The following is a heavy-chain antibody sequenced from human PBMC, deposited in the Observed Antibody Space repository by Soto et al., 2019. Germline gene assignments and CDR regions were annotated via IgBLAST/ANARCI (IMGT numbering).Heavy chain of an antibody. CDR2: IYPGDSDT. CDR3: ARHLDSSGYYYWLDY. V-gene: IGHV5-51*01. J-gene: IGHJ4*02. D-gene: IGHD3-22*01. CDR1: GYSFTSYW. Sequence: GESLKISCKGSGYSFTSYWIGWVRQMPGKGLGWMGIIYPGDSDTRYSPSFQGQVTISADKSISTAYLQWSSLKASDTAMYYCARHLDSSGYYYWLDYWGQGTLVTVS.